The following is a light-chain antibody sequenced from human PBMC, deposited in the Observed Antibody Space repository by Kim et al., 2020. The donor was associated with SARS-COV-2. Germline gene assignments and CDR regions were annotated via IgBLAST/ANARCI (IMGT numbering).Light chain of an antibody. CDR1: QSVDFK. Sequence: EIVMTQSPATLSVSPGERATLSCRASQSVDFKLAWYQQKPGQAPRLLIYGASTRATGIPARFSGSGSGTEFTLTITSLQSEDFAVYYCQQYNVRPPDTFGQGTKLEI. J-gene: IGKJ2*01. V-gene: IGKV3-15*01. CDR3: QQYNVRPPDT. CDR2: GAS.